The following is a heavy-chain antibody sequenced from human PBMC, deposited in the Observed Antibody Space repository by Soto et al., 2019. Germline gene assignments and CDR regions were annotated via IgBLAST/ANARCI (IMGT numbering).Heavy chain of an antibody. CDR1: GYTFTSYG. J-gene: IGHJ4*02. D-gene: IGHD3-10*01. Sequence: ASVKVSCKASGYTFTSYGISWVRQAPGQGLEWMGWISAYNGNTNYAQKLQGRVTMTTDTSTSTAYMELRSLRSDDTAVYYCAKDMNGAGISPHPYYFDYWAQGPLVTVSS. CDR2: ISAYNGNT. V-gene: IGHV1-18*01. CDR3: AKDMNGAGISPHPYYFDY.